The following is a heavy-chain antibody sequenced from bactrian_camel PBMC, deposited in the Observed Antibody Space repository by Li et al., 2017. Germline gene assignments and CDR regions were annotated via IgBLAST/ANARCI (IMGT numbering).Heavy chain of an antibody. V-gene: IGHV3S53*01. Sequence: VQLVESGGGSVQAGESRRLSCVTSGYTSTTSCVAWVRQAPGKQREGVVSIDRDGRATYADSVKGRFTISKDNAKNTLYLQMNSLKPEDTAMYYCAADPSWRCGLASEYTYWGQGTQVTVS. J-gene: IGHJ4*01. CDR1: GYTSTTSC. CDR2: IDRDGRA. CDR3: AADPSWRCGLASEYTY. D-gene: IGHD5*01.